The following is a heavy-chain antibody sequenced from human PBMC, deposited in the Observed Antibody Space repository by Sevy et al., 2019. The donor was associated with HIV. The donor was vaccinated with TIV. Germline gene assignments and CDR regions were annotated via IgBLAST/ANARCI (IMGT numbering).Heavy chain of an antibody. D-gene: IGHD1-26*01. Sequence: ASVKVSCKTSGYAFTDYYIHWVRQVPGQGLEWMGRINPNSGGTNSAQKFQGRVTMTRDTSIDTAYMELSGLTSDDTAVYYCARSVVGASFRLDYWGQGTLVTVSS. CDR1: GYAFTDYY. V-gene: IGHV1-2*06. J-gene: IGHJ4*02. CDR2: INPNSGGT. CDR3: ARSVVGASFRLDY.